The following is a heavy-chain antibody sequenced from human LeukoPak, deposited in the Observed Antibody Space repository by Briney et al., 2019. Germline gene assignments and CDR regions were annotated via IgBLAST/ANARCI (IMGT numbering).Heavy chain of an antibody. CDR2: ISWNSGSI. V-gene: IGHV3-9*01. D-gene: IGHD6-19*01. J-gene: IGHJ4*02. CDR1: GFTFGDYA. CDR3: AKAGTSSGPGEVDY. Sequence: QPGRSLRLSCAASGFTFGDYAMHWVRQAPGKGLEWVSGISWNSGSIGYADSVKGRFTISRDNAKNSLYLQMNSLRAEDTALYYCAKAGTSSGPGEVDYWGQGTLVTVSS.